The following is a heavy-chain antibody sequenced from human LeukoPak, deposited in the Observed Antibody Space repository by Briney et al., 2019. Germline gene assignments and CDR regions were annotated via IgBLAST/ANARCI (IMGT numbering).Heavy chain of an antibody. CDR3: GRGGQTGAFDI. CDR2: IGHGGST. D-gene: IGHD1-14*01. Sequence: PSETLSLTCAVSGGSFSGYYWSWIRQPPGKGLEWIGGIGHGGSTNYNPSLKSRVTISVDTSKNQLSLRLSSVTAADTAVYYCGRGGQTGAFDIWGQETMVTVSS. CDR1: GGSFSGYY. J-gene: IGHJ3*02. V-gene: IGHV4-34*01.